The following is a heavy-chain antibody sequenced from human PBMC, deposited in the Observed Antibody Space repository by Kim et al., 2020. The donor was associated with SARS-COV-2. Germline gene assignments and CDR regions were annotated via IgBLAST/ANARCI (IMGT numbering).Heavy chain of an antibody. CDR1: GYTFTGYY. J-gene: IGHJ4*02. CDR2: INPNSGGT. Sequence: ASVKVSCKASGYTFTGYYMHWVRQAPGQGLEWMGWINPNSGGTNYAQKFQGRVTMTRDTSISTTYMELSRLRSDDTAVYYCARDWRVYGSGTNDYWGQGTLVTVSS. CDR3: ARDWRVYGSGTNDY. V-gene: IGHV1-2*02. D-gene: IGHD3-10*01.